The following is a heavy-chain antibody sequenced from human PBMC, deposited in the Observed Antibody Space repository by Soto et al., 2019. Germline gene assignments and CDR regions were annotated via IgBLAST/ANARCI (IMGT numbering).Heavy chain of an antibody. Sequence: PGESLKISCAASGFTVSSNYMSWVRQAPGKGLEWISIIYSAGNTYYADSVKGRFTISRDNSKNTLYLQMNSLGAEDTAVYYCARDFVVGGPTINYYYSMDVWGKVTTVTV. V-gene: IGHV3-66*01. J-gene: IGHJ6*03. CDR1: GFTVSSNY. CDR3: ARDFVVGGPTINYYYSMDV. CDR2: IYSAGNT. D-gene: IGHD1-26*01.